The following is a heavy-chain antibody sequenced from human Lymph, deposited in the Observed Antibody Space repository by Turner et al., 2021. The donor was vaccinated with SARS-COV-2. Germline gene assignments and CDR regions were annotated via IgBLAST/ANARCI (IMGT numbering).Heavy chain of an antibody. Sequence: EVQLVESGGGLVKPGGSLRLPCAASGFTFSTYSMNWVRQAPGKGLEWISSSSSSSSYIYYEDSVKGRFTISRDDAKNSLYLQMNSLRAEDTAVYYCARDIPTTADYFDYGGQGTLVTVSS. CDR1: GFTFSTYS. J-gene: IGHJ4*02. D-gene: IGHD4-17*01. V-gene: IGHV3-21*01. CDR3: ARDIPTTADYFDY. CDR2: SSSSSSYI.